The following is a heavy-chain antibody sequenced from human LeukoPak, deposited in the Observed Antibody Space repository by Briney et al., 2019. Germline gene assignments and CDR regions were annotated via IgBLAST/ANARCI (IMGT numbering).Heavy chain of an antibody. Sequence: ASVKVSCKGSGYTFDRYGVTWVRQAPGQGLEWMGWISTYSGDTIYAQKIQGRVTMTADTSTNTVCMDLRSLRSDDTAVYYCARDLGHCRNVVCSSSAYWGRGTLVTVSS. CDR3: ARDLGHCRNVVCSSSAY. J-gene: IGHJ4*02. V-gene: IGHV1-18*01. CDR2: ISTYSGDT. D-gene: IGHD1-14*01. CDR1: GYTFDRYG.